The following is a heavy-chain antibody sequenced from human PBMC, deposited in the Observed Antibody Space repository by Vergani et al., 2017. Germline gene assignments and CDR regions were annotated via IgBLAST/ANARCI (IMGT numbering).Heavy chain of an antibody. V-gene: IGHV4-38-2*02. Sequence: QVQLQESGPRLVKPSETLSLICSVSGYSISSGYFWGWIRQSPGKGLEWLGTIDRTGRTHLSPSLKSRLTISVDTTKNQFSLKLSSVTAADTAVYYCARDVASYYYGSGSAPTDNAFDICGQGTMVTVSS. CDR1: GYSISSGYF. CDR2: IDRTGRT. J-gene: IGHJ3*02. CDR3: ARDVASYYYGSGSAPTDNAFDI. D-gene: IGHD3-10*01.